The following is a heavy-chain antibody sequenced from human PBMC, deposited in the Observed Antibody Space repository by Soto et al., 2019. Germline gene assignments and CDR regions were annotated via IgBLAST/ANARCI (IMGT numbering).Heavy chain of an antibody. J-gene: IGHJ5*01. V-gene: IGHV3-33*01. CDR2: IWFDGSKE. D-gene: IGHD2-2*01. CDR1: GFTFSSYG. Sequence: QVELVESGGGVVQPGGSLRLVCAASGFTFSSYGMHWVRQAPGKGLEWVAVIWFDGSKEFYAASVEGRFTISRDNSKNMVYLEMNSPRDVDTAVYYCARAVPAAKGWFDSWGQGTLVTVSS. CDR3: ARAVPAAKGWFDS.